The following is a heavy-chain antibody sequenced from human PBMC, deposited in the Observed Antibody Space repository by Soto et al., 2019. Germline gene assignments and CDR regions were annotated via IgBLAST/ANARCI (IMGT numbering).Heavy chain of an antibody. CDR2: MNPKSANT. CDR3: ARSPSWETTVTPYYFDY. J-gene: IGHJ4*02. V-gene: IGHV1-8*01. CDR1: RYTFINYD. D-gene: IGHD4-4*01. Sequence: QVQLLQSRAEVKKPGATVKVSCTASRYTFINYDINWVRQATGQGLEWMGWMNPKSANTGYGKNFQGRVTMTRNTSISTAYMALSSLRSEDTAVYYCARSPSWETTVTPYYFDYWGQGTLVTVSS.